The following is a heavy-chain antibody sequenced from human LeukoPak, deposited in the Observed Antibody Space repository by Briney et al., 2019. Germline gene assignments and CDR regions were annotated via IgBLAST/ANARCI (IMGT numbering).Heavy chain of an antibody. D-gene: IGHD3-10*01. V-gene: IGHV3-23*01. J-gene: IGHJ4*02. Sequence: PGGSLRLSCAASGFTFRSYAMSWVRQAPGKGLGWVSAISGSGGSGGSTDYADSVKGRFTISRDNSKNTLYLQMNSLRAEDTAVYYCAKVPHYYYGSGSFQFDYWGQGTLVAVSS. CDR3: AKVPHYYYGSGSFQFDY. CDR1: GFTFRSYA. CDR2: ISGSGGSGGST.